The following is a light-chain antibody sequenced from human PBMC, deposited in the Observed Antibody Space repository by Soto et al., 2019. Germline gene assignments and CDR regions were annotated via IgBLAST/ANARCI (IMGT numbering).Light chain of an antibody. CDR1: SSDVGAYDL. CDR2: EVN. Sequence: QSALTQPASVSGSPGQSITISCTGTSSDVGAYDLVSWYQHHPGKAPKLMIYEVNKRPSGVSNRFSGSKSGNTASLTISGLQAEDEADYYCCSHAGTTIFVFGGGTQLTVL. CDR3: CSHAGTTIFV. V-gene: IGLV2-23*02. J-gene: IGLJ2*01.